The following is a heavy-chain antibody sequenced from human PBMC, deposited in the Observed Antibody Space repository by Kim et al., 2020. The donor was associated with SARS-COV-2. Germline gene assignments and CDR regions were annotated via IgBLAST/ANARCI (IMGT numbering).Heavy chain of an antibody. CDR2: ISGSGGST. D-gene: IGHD1-1*01. CDR3: AKDDFVSYNWNDRYGMDV. CDR1: GFTFSSYA. Sequence: GGSLRLSCAASGFTFSSYAMSWVRQAPGKGLEWVSAISGSGGSTYYADSVKGRVNISRDNSKNTLYLQMNSLRAEDTAVYYCAKDDFVSYNWNDRYGMDVWGQGTTVTVSS. V-gene: IGHV3-23*01. J-gene: IGHJ6*02.